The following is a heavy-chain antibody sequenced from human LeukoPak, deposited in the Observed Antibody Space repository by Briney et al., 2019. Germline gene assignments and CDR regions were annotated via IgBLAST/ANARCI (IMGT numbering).Heavy chain of an antibody. D-gene: IGHD3-10*01. CDR2: IYYSGST. CDR1: GGSISSYY. V-gene: IGHV4-59*01. CDR3: ARGLEPVYGSGSNWFDP. Sequence: MSSETLSLTCTVSGGSISSYYWSWIRQPPGKGLEWIGYIYYSGSTNYNPSLKSRVTISVDTSKNQFSLKLSSVTAADTAVYYCARGLEPVYGSGSNWFDPWGQGTLVTVSS. J-gene: IGHJ5*02.